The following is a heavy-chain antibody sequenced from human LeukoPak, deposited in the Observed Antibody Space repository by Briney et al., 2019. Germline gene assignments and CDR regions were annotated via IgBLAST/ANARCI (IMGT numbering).Heavy chain of an antibody. CDR1: GFTFSSYG. J-gene: IGHJ4*02. Sequence: PGGSLGLSCAASGFTFSSYGMHWVRQAPGKGLEWVAFIRYDGSDKYYADSVKGRFTISRDNSKNTLYLQMNSLRVEDTAVYYCAKNYGFDYWGQGTLVTVSS. CDR3: AKNYGFDY. V-gene: IGHV3-30*02. D-gene: IGHD3-10*01. CDR2: IRYDGSDK.